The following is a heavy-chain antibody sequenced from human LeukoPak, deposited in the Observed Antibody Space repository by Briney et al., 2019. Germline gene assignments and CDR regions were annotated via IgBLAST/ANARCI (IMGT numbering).Heavy chain of an antibody. Sequence: PETLSLTCTVSGGSISSYYWSWIRQPPGKGLEWIGYIYYSGSTNYNPSLKSRVTISVDTSKNQFSLKLSSVTAADTAVYYCAREEAVAGRGFDPWGQGTLVTVFS. CDR2: IYYSGST. V-gene: IGHV4-59*01. CDR1: GGSISSYY. D-gene: IGHD6-19*01. CDR3: AREEAVAGRGFDP. J-gene: IGHJ5*02.